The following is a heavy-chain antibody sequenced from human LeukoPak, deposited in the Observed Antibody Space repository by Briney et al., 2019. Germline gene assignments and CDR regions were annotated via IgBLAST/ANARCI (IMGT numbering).Heavy chain of an antibody. D-gene: IGHD1-1*01. CDR1: GGSISSYY. CDR2: LYSSGDT. Sequence: SETLSLTCIVSGGSISSYYWSWIRQPAGKGLEWIGRLYSSGDTNYNPSLKSRVTMSVDTSKNQFSLKLNSVTAADTAVYYCARDPYNGAYSEGYYYYFMDVWGKGTTVTVSS. J-gene: IGHJ6*03. V-gene: IGHV4-4*07. CDR3: ARDPYNGAYSEGYYYYFMDV.